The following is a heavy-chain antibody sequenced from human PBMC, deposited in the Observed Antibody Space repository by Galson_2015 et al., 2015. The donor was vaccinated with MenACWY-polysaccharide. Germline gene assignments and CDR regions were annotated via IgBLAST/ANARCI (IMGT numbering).Heavy chain of an antibody. D-gene: IGHD4-17*01. J-gene: IGHJ5*02. Sequence: SLRLSCAASGFTFSSYRMNWVRQAPGRGLEWVSSIGSTSSYIYYADSVKGRFTISRDNAKNSLYLQMNSLRAEDTAVYYCAREEATVTQNTYNWFDPWGQGTLVTVSS. CDR2: IGSTSSYI. V-gene: IGHV3-21*01. CDR1: GFTFSSYR. CDR3: AREEATVTQNTYNWFDP.